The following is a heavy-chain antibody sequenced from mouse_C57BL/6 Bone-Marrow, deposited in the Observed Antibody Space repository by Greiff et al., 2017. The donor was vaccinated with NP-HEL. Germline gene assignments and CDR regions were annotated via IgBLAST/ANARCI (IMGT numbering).Heavy chain of an antibody. CDR2: IDPENGDT. D-gene: IGHD2-1*01. J-gene: IGHJ2*01. V-gene: IGHV14-4*01. CDR1: GFNITDDY. CDR3: TTLYYGNPNYFDY. Sequence: VQLQQSGAELVRPGASVKLFCTASGFNITDDYMHWVKQRPEQGLEWIGWIDPENGDTEYASKFQGKATITADTSSNTAYLQLSSLTSEDTAVYYGTTLYYGNPNYFDYWGQGTTLTVSS.